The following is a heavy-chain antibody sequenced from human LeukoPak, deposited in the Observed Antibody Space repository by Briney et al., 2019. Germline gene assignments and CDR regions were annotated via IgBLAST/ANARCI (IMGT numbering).Heavy chain of an antibody. J-gene: IGHJ5*02. CDR2: IIPLLTRP. V-gene: IGHV1-69*13. CDR1: GGSINNYG. Sequence: ASVKVSCKTSGGSINNYGINWVRQAPGQGLEWMGMIIPLLTRPKYAKKFQGRVTITADESADTAYMEVSRLTSEDTAVFFCAIVPKTGMPALTWGPGTLVSVSS. CDR3: AIVPKTGMPALT. D-gene: IGHD6-6*01.